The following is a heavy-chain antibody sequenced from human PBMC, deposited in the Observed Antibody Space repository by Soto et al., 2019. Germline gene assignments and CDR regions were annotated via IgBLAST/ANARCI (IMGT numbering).Heavy chain of an antibody. V-gene: IGHV3-30*18. Sequence: RRLSCQASGFNFDNYGMHWVRQAPGKGLEWVAVITYDGSFQYYADSVKGRFTISRDNSKNTLSLHLNTLKPEDTAVYHCAKDRVGGTFYTPLAFWGQGTLVTVSS. J-gene: IGHJ4*02. D-gene: IGHD1-7*01. CDR1: GFNFDNYG. CDR3: AKDRVGGTFYTPLAF. CDR2: ITYDGSFQ.